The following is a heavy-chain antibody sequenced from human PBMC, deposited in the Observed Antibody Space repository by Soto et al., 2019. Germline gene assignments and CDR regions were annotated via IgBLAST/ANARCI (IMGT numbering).Heavy chain of an antibody. J-gene: IGHJ6*02. Sequence: ASGKVSGKASGYTFTSYGISGERQAPGQGLEWMGWISAYNGNTTYAQKLQGRVTMTTDTSTSTAYMELRSLRSDDTAVYYCARGGGQIDYYDSSHDTNWMDVGCLVRTVTVS. CDR3: ARGGGQIDYYDSSHDTNWMDV. CDR1: GYTFTSYG. V-gene: IGHV1-18*01. D-gene: IGHD3-22*01. CDR2: ISAYNGNT.